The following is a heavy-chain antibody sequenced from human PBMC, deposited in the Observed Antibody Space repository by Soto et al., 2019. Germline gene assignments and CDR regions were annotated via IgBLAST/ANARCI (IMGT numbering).Heavy chain of an antibody. Sequence: TGGSLRLSCAASGFTFSGYALSWVRQAPGKGLEWVSGISGSGGSTYYTDSVKGRFTISRDNSKDTLYLQMSSLRAEDSAVYYCCYGSGKVDYWGQGTLVTVSS. CDR1: GFTFSGYA. D-gene: IGHD3-10*01. J-gene: IGHJ4*02. CDR3: CYGSGKVDY. V-gene: IGHV3-23*01. CDR2: ISGSGGST.